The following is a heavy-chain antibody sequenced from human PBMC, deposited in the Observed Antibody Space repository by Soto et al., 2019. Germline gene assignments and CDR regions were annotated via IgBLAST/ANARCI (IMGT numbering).Heavy chain of an antibody. Sequence: SETLSLTCTFSVVSISSTSYYCGWIRQPPWKGLEWIGSITYSGSTYYNPSLKSRVTISVDTSKNQFSLKLNSVTAADTALYYCARRQDYYDNSANWLDPRGQGTLVTV. CDR1: VVSISSTSYY. CDR2: ITYSGST. D-gene: IGHD3-22*01. CDR3: ARRQDYYDNSANWLDP. V-gene: IGHV4-39*01. J-gene: IGHJ5*02.